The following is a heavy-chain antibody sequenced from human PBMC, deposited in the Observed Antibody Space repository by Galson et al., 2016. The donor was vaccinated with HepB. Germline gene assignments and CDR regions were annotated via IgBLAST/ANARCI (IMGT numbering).Heavy chain of an antibody. V-gene: IGHV1-69*01. CDR3: AVGYCRGGSCYGSDRVYYYGMDV. Sequence: PGQGLEWIGGIIPIFGTTNHAQQLQGRVTVAADESTNTDYMELSSLRSEATAVYYSAVGYCRGGSCYGSDRVYYYGMDVWGQGTTVTVSS. CDR2: IIPIFGTT. D-gene: IGHD2-15*01. J-gene: IGHJ6*02.